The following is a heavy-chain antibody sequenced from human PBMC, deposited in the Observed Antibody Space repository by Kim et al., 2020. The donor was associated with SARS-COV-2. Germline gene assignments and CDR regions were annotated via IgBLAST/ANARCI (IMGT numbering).Heavy chain of an antibody. CDR2: IYYSGST. Sequence: SETLSLTCTVSGGSISSYYWSWIRQPPGKGLEWIGYIYYSGSTNYNPSLKSRVTISVDTSKNQFSLKLSSLTAADTAVYYCARDSLHGDFKPWYFDLWGRGTLVTVSS. J-gene: IGHJ2*01. CDR3: ARDSLHGDFKPWYFDL. D-gene: IGHD2-21*02. V-gene: IGHV4-59*01. CDR1: GGSISSYY.